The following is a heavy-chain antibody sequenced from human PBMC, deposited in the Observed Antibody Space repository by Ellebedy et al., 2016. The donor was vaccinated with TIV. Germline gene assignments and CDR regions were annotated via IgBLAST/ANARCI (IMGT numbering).Heavy chain of an antibody. V-gene: IGHV1-46*01. CDR3: ARDLPYCSSTSCYDSYYYYGMDV. J-gene: IGHJ6*02. CDR2: INPSGGST. CDR1: GYTFTSYY. D-gene: IGHD2-2*01. Sequence: ASVKVSXXASGYTFTSYYMHWVRQAPGQGLEWMGIINPSGGSTSYAQKFQGRVTMTRDTSTSTVYMELSSLRSEDTAVYYCARDLPYCSSTSCYDSYYYYGMDVWGQGTTVTVSS.